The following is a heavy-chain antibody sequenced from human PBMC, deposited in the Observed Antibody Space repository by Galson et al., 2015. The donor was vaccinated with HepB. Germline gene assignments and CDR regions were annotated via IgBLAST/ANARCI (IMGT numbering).Heavy chain of an antibody. V-gene: IGHV3-30*04. J-gene: IGHJ6*03. CDR2: ISYDGSNK. Sequence: SLRLSCAASGFTFSSYAMHWVRQAPGKGLEWVAVISYDGSNKYYADSVRGRFTISRDNSKNTLYLQMNSLRAEDTAVYYCAKEVRMIAVAGTRYMDVWGKGTTVTVSS. D-gene: IGHD6-19*01. CDR1: GFTFSSYA. CDR3: AKEVRMIAVAGTRYMDV.